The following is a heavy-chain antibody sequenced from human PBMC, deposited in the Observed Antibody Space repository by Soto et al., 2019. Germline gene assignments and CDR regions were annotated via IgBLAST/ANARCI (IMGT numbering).Heavy chain of an antibody. CDR3: GRGPSPRAPAGGTPYYYAMDV. J-gene: IGHJ6*02. V-gene: IGHV1-8*02. Sequence: VSVKVSCKASGYDFTAYDINWVRQASGQGLEWMGWMNPINGATGTARRFQGRVSLSRNTATGTAYLELTSLRSDDTAVYYCGRGPSPRAPAGGTPYYYAMDVWGQGTTVTVSS. D-gene: IGHD6-13*01. CDR2: MNPINGAT. CDR1: GYDFTAYD.